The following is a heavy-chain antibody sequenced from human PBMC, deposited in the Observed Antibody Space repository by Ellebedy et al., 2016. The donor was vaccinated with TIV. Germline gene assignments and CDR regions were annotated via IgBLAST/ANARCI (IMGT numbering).Heavy chain of an antibody. CDR2: ISYDGSNK. CDR1: GFTFSSYG. CDR3: AKDRRGDCYFAS. J-gene: IGHJ4*02. D-gene: IGHD2-21*01. V-gene: IGHV3-30*18. Sequence: GESLKISXAASGFTFSSYGMHWVRQAPGKGLEWVAVISYDGSNKYYADSVKGRFTISRDNSKNTLYLQMNSLRAEDTAVYYCAKDRRGDCYFASWGQGTLVTVSS.